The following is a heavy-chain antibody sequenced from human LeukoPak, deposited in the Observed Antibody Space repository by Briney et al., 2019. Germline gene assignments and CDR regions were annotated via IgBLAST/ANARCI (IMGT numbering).Heavy chain of an antibody. Sequence: PSETLSLTCAVYGGSFSGYYWSWIRQPPGKGLEWIGEINHSGSTNYNPSLKSRVTILVDTSKNQFSLRLISVTAADTAVYYCARDQLYCSSSSCRNLGWFDPWGQGTLVTVSS. D-gene: IGHD2-2*01. CDR1: GGSFSGYY. CDR2: INHSGST. V-gene: IGHV4-34*01. J-gene: IGHJ5*02. CDR3: ARDQLYCSSSSCRNLGWFDP.